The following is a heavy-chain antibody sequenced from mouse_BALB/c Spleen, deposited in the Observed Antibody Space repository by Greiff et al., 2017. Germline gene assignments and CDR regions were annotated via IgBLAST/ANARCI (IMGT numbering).Heavy chain of an antibody. CDR2: ISTYYGDA. Sequence: QVQLQQSGAELVRPGVSVKISCKGSGYTFTDYAMHWVKQSHAKSLEWIGVISTYYGDASCNQKFKGKATMTVDKSSSTAYMQLSSLTSEDSAVYYCARCGNYVKNAMDYWGQGTSVTVSS. V-gene: IGHV1S137*01. CDR1: GYTFTDYA. J-gene: IGHJ4*01. D-gene: IGHD2-1*01. CDR3: ARCGNYVKNAMDY.